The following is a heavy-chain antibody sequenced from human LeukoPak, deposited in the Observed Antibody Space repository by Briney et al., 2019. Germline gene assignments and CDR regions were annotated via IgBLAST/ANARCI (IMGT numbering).Heavy chain of an antibody. Sequence: PGGSLRLSCAASGFTFSSYAMSWVRQAPGKGLEWVSAISGSGGSTYYADSVKGRFTISRDNAKNSLYLQMNSLRAEDTAVYYCAKDPPVYYDRYQGAFDIWGQGTMVTVSS. CDR2: ISGSGGST. CDR3: AKDPPVYYDRYQGAFDI. CDR1: GFTFSSYA. J-gene: IGHJ3*02. V-gene: IGHV3-23*01. D-gene: IGHD3-22*01.